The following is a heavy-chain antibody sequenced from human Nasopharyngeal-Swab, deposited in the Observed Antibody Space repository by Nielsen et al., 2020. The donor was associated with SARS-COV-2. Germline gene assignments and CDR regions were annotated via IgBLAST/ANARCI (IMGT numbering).Heavy chain of an antibody. CDR3: ARDEQLAYGMDV. CDR2: ISSSSSYI. J-gene: IGHJ6*02. V-gene: IGHV3-21*01. CDR1: GFTFSSYS. Sequence: LTCAASGFTFSSYSMNWVRQAPGKGLEWVSSISSSSSYIYYADSVEGRFTISRDNAKNSLYLQMNSLRAEDTAVYYCARDEQLAYGMDVWGQGTTVTVSS. D-gene: IGHD6-6*01.